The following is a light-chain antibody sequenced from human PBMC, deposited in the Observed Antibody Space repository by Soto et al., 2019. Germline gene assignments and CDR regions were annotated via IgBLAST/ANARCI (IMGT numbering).Light chain of an antibody. Sequence: DIVVTQTPLSLSVTPVQPSSRSFNSSRSLLYSDGKTYLYWYLQKPGQPPQLLMYEVSNRFSGVPDRFSGSGSGTDFTLKISRVEAEDVGVYYCMQRSHVPITFGQGTRLEIK. J-gene: IGKJ5*01. CDR1: RSLLYSDGKTY. V-gene: IGKV2D-29*01. CDR2: EVS. CDR3: MQRSHVPIT.